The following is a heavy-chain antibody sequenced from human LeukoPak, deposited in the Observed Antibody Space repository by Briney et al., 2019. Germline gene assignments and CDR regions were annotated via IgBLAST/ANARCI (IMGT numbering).Heavy chain of an antibody. CDR1: GFTFSSYG. J-gene: IGHJ4*02. CDR2: IRYDGSNK. V-gene: IGHV3-30*02. Sequence: QTGGSLRLSCAASGFTFSSYGMQWVRQAPGKGLEWVAFIRYDGSNKYYADSVKGRFTISRDNSKNTLYLQMNSLRAEDTAVYYCEAPTGGIVEWLVLDFDYWGQGTLVTVSS. D-gene: IGHD6-19*01. CDR3: EAPTGGIVEWLVLDFDY.